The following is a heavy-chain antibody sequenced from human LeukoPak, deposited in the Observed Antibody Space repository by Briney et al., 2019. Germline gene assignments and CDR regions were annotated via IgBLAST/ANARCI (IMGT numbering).Heavy chain of an antibody. J-gene: IGHJ4*02. D-gene: IGHD3-22*01. CDR1: GYTFTSYY. Sequence: ASVKVSSKASGYTFTSYYMHWARQAPGQGLEWMGIINPSGGSTSYAQKFQGRVTMTRDTSTSTVYMELSSLRSEDTAVYYCASIGFRGYYDSSGYFDYWGQGALVTVSS. CDR3: ASIGFRGYYDSSGYFDY. CDR2: INPSGGST. V-gene: IGHV1-46*01.